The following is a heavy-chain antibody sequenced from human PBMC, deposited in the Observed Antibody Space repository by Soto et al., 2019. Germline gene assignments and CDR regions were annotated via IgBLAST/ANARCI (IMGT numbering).Heavy chain of an antibody. CDR1: GGTFSSYA. Sequence: SVKVSCKASGGTFSSYAISWVRQAPGQGLEWMGGIIPIFGTANYAQKFQGRVTITADESTSTAYMELSSLRSEDTAVYYCARVPRGRSPRSYYFDYWGQGTLVTVSS. CDR2: IIPIFGTA. J-gene: IGHJ4*02. V-gene: IGHV1-69*13. D-gene: IGHD3-10*01. CDR3: ARVPRGRSPRSYYFDY.